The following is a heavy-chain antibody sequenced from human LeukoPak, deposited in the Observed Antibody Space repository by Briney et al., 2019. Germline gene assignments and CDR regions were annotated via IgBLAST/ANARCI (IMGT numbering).Heavy chain of an antibody. CDR1: GFTLSSYV. CDR2: MSEDGRT. D-gene: IGHD3-16*01. Sequence: GGSLRLSCEASGFTLSSYVMIWVRRAPGRGLQWVSVMSEDGRTYYADSVRGRFTISRDNAKNTLYLQMNSLSAEDTALYYCVRGQETAWGLDYWGQGSLVTVSS. V-gene: IGHV3-23*01. J-gene: IGHJ4*02. CDR3: VRGQETAWGLDY.